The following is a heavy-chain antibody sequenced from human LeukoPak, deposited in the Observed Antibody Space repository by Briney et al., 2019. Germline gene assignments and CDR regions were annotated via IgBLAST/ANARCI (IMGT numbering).Heavy chain of an antibody. CDR3: ARLSAYYYGSYFYYYMDV. CDR1: GFTFSDYY. CDR2: ISSSGSTI. V-gene: IGHV3-11*01. Sequence: GGSLRLSCAASGFTFSDYYMSWIRQAPGKGLEWVSYISSSGSTIYYADSVKGRFTISRDNAKNSVYLQMKNLRAEDTALYYCARLSAYYYGSYFYYYMDVWGKGTTVTVSS. J-gene: IGHJ6*03. D-gene: IGHD3-10*01.